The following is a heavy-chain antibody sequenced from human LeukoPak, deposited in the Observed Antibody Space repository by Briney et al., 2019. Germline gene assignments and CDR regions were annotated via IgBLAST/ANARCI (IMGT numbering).Heavy chain of an antibody. Sequence: PSETLSLTCTVSGGSISSSSYYWGWIRQPPGKGLEGIGSIYYSGSTYYNPSLKSRVTISVDTSKNQFSLKLSSVTAADTAVCYCARISGYDSSGYFDYWGQGTLVTVSS. D-gene: IGHD3-22*01. V-gene: IGHV4-39*07. CDR2: IYYSGST. CDR3: ARISGYDSSGYFDY. J-gene: IGHJ4*02. CDR1: GGSISSSSYY.